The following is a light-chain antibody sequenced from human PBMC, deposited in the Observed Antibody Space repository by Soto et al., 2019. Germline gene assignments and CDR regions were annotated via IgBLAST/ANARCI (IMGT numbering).Light chain of an antibody. CDR2: EVT. Sequence: QSVLTQPPSASGSPGQPVTISCTGTSSDVGGYDYVSWYQQRPGKAPKLLIHEVTKRPSGVPDRFSGSKSGNTASLTVSGLQAEDEADYYWSSYAGRTLYVFGTGTKVTLL. V-gene: IGLV2-8*01. CDR1: SSDVGGYDY. CDR3: SSYAGRTLYV. J-gene: IGLJ1*01.